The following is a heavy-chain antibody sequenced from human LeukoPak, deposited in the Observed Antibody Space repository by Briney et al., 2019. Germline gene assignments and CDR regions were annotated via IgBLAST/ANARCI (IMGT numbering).Heavy chain of an antibody. CDR3: ARVTTAIPDAFDI. V-gene: IGHV3-23*01. D-gene: IGHD2-21*02. CDR2: ISGSGGST. J-gene: IGHJ3*02. CDR1: GFTFSSYG. Sequence: GGTLRLSCAASGFTFSSYGMSWVRQAPGKGLEWVSAISGSGGSTYYADSVKGRFTISRDNSKNTLYLQMDNLRAEDTAVYYCARVTTAIPDAFDIWGQGTMVTVSS.